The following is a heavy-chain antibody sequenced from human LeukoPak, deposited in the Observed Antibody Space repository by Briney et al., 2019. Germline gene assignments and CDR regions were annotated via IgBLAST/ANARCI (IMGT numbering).Heavy chain of an antibody. V-gene: IGHV1-18*01. CDR1: GYTFTSYG. CDR3: ARERTPGSGYGVDY. D-gene: IGHD6-25*01. CDR2: ISAYNGNT. J-gene: IGHJ4*02. Sequence: ASVKVSCRASGYTFTSYGISWVRQAPGQGLEWMGWISAYNGNTNYAQKFQGRVTMTGDRSISTAYMELSRLRSDDTAVYYCARERTPGSGYGVDYWGQGTVVTVSS.